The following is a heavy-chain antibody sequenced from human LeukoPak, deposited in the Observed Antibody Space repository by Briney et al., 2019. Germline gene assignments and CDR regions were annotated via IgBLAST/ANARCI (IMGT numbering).Heavy chain of an antibody. CDR2: IYYSGST. CDR1: GGSISSYY. Sequence: SETLSLTCIVSGGSISSYYWSWIRQPPGKGLEWIGYIYYSGSTNYNPSLKSRVTISVDTSKNQFSLKLSSVTAADTAVYYCARVNGGNSNWFDPWGQGTLVTVSS. V-gene: IGHV4-59*12. J-gene: IGHJ5*02. D-gene: IGHD4-23*01. CDR3: ARVNGGNSNWFDP.